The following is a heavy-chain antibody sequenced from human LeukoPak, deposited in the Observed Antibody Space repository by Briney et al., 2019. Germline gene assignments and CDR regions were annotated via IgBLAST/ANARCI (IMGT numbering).Heavy chain of an antibody. CDR1: GFTFSSHW. CDR3: ARAMWIQLCMGY. V-gene: IGHV3-30*03. Sequence: AGGSLRLSCAGSGFTFSSHWIGWVRQAPGKGLEWVAVISYDGSNKYYADSVKGRFTISRDNSKNTLYLQMNSLRAEDTAVYYCARAMWIQLCMGYWGQGTLVTVSS. J-gene: IGHJ4*02. D-gene: IGHD5-18*01. CDR2: ISYDGSNK.